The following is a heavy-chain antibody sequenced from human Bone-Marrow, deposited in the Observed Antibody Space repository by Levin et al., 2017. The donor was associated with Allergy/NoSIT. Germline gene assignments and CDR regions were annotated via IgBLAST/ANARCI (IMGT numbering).Heavy chain of an antibody. J-gene: IGHJ6*02. V-gene: IGHV3-48*04. Sequence: GGSLRLSCAASGFTFSSYSMNWVRQAPGKGLEWVSYISSSSSTIYYADSVKGRFTISRDNAKNSLYLQMNSLRAEDTAVYYCARDPDLYYYGMDVWGQGTTVTVSS. CDR3: ARDPDLYYYGMDV. CDR2: ISSSSSTI. CDR1: GFTFSSYS. D-gene: IGHD1-14*01.